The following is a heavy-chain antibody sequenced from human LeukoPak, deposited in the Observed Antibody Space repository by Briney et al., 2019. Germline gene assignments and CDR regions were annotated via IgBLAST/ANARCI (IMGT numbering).Heavy chain of an antibody. CDR2: INPNSGGT. V-gene: IGHV1-2*02. J-gene: IGHJ4*02. CDR1: GYTSTGYY. CDR3: ARGIPIAVAGSIGY. D-gene: IGHD6-19*01. Sequence: ASVKVSCKASGYTSTGYYMHWVRQAPGQGLEWMGWINPNSGGTNYAQKFQGRVTMTRDTSISTAYMELSRLRSDDTAVYYCARGIPIAVAGSIGYWGQGTLVTVSS.